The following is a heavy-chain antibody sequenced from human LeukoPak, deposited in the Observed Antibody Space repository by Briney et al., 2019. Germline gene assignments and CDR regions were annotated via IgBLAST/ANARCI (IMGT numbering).Heavy chain of an antibody. CDR1: GFTFSSYG. CDR3: AKRGYYDSSGYYGPFDY. Sequence: GGSLRLSCTASGFTFSSYGMSWVRQAPGKGLEWVSGISGSGGSTYYADSVKGRFTISRDSSKSTLYLQMNSLRTEDTAVYYCAKRGYYDSSGYYGPFDYWGQGTLVTVSS. J-gene: IGHJ4*02. CDR2: ISGSGGST. V-gene: IGHV3-23*01. D-gene: IGHD3-22*01.